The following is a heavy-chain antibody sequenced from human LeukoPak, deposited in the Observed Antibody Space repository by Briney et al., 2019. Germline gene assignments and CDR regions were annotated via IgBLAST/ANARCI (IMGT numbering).Heavy chain of an antibody. Sequence: GGSLRLSCAASGFTFSSYAMHWVRQAPGKGLEWVAVISYDGSNKYYADSVKGRFTFSRDNSKNTLYLQMNSLRAEDTAVYYCARVIVGATTKGYFDYWGQGTLVTVSS. CDR1: GFTFSSYA. CDR3: ARVIVGATTKGYFDY. J-gene: IGHJ4*02. CDR2: ISYDGSNK. V-gene: IGHV3-30-3*01. D-gene: IGHD1-26*01.